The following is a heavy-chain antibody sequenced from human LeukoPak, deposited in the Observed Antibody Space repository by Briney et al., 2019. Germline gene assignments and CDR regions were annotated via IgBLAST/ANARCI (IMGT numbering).Heavy chain of an antibody. J-gene: IGHJ6*03. CDR2: IKQDGSEK. D-gene: IGHD5-18*01. CDR1: GFTFSSYW. Sequence: PGGSLRLSCAASGFTFSSYWMSWVRQAPGKGLEWVANIKQDGSEKYYVDSVKGRFTISRDNAKNSLYLQMNSLRAEDTAVYYCARDLGYSYGPYYYYYMDVWGKGTTVTASS. CDR3: ARDLGYSYGPYYYYYMDV. V-gene: IGHV3-7*01.